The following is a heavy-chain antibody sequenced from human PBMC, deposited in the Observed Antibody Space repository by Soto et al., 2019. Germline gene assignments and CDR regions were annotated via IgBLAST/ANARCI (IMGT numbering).Heavy chain of an antibody. CDR2: ISGSGGST. CDR3: AKEGGIDYGSGLDY. D-gene: IGHD3-10*01. J-gene: IGHJ4*02. CDR1: GFTFSSYA. V-gene: IGHV3-23*01. Sequence: EVQLLESGGGLVQPGGSLRLACAASGFTFSSYAMSWVRPAPGKGLEWVSAISGSGGSTYYADSVKGRFTISRDNSKNTLYLQMNSLRAEDTAVYYCAKEGGIDYGSGLDYWGQGTLVTVSS.